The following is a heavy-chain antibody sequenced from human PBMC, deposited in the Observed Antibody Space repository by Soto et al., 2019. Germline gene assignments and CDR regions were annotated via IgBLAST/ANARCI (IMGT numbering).Heavy chain of an antibody. V-gene: IGHV2-5*02. D-gene: IGHD2-21*02. CDR1: GFSLTSGVG. J-gene: IGHJ4*02. Sequence: QITLKESGPTLVRPPQTLTLTCTFSGFSLTSGVGVGWIRQPPGKALEWLALIYWDDDKRYSPSLKNRLTITKDTSKNQVILTMTNVGPVDTATYLCAQIDTEIVTVGGHGGFDYWGQGTLVTVSS. CDR2: IYWDDDK. CDR3: AQIDTEIVTVGGHGGFDY.